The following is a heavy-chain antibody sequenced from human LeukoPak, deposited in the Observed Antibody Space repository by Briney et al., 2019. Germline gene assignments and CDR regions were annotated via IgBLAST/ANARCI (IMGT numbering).Heavy chain of an antibody. CDR2: IIPIFGTA. CDR3: ARGYAGSGWYRFDY. V-gene: IGHV1-69*06. D-gene: IGHD6-19*01. J-gene: IGHJ4*02. Sequence: SVKVSCKASGGTFSSYAISWVRQAPGQGLEWMGGIIPIFGTANYAQRFQGRVTITADKSTSTAYMELSSLRSEDTAVYYCARGYAGSGWYRFDYWGQGTLVTVSS. CDR1: GGTFSSYA.